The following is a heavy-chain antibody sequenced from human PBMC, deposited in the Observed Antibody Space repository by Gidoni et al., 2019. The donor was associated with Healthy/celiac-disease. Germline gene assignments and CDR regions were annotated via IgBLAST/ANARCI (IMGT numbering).Heavy chain of an antibody. D-gene: IGHD2-15*01. Sequence: QVQLQQWGAGLLTPSETLSLTCAVYGGSFSGYYWSWIRQPPGKGLEWIGEINHSGSTNYNPSLKSRVTISVDTSKNQFSLKLSSVTAADTAVYYCARRRWFSSSFDYWGQGTLVTVSS. J-gene: IGHJ4*02. V-gene: IGHV4-34*01. CDR2: INHSGST. CDR3: ARRRWFSSSFDY. CDR1: GGSFSGYY.